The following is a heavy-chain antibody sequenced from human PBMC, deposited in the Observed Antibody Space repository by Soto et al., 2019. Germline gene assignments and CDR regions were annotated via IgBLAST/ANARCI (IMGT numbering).Heavy chain of an antibody. CDR2: INHSGST. D-gene: IGHD3-22*01. Sequence: QVQLQQWGTGLLKPSETLSLTCAVYGGSFRGYYWTWIRQPPGKGLEWIGEINHSGSTNYNPSLKSRVTISVDTSKNQFSLKLASVTAADTAVYYCARVEYTDTYRGLDYWGQGTLVTVSS. J-gene: IGHJ4*02. V-gene: IGHV4-34*01. CDR3: ARVEYTDTYRGLDY. CDR1: GGSFRGYY.